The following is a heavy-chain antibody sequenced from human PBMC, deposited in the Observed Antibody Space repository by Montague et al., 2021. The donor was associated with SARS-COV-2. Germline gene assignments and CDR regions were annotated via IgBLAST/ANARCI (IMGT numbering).Heavy chain of an antibody. J-gene: IGHJ2*01. Sequence: SETLSLTCTVSGGSISTYYWSWIRQPPGKGLEWIGYIYHSGSTNYSPSLKSRVTISVDTSKNQISLKLSSVTAADTAVYYCARDGYHARQSYWYFDLWGRGTLVTVSS. D-gene: IGHD2-2*01. CDR1: GGSISTYY. CDR3: ARDGYHARQSYWYFDL. V-gene: IGHV4-59*12. CDR2: IYHSGST.